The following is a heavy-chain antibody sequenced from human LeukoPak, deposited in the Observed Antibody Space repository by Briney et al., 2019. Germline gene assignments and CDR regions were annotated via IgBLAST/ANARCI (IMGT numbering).Heavy chain of an antibody. D-gene: IGHD3-10*01. Sequence: GGSLRLSCAASGFTFSSYAMSWVRQAPGKGLEWVSAISGSGGSTYYADSVKGRFTISRDNSKNTLYLQMNSLRAEDTAVYYCARGPGSDFPVGGDYWGQGTLVTVSS. CDR1: GFTFSSYA. CDR2: ISGSGGST. CDR3: ARGPGSDFPVGGDY. J-gene: IGHJ4*02. V-gene: IGHV3-23*01.